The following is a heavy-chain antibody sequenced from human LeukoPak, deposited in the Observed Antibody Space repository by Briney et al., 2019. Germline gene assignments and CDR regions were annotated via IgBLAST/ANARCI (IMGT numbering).Heavy chain of an antibody. V-gene: IGHV3-53*01. Sequence: GGSLRLSCVASGFTVSSNYMSWVRQAPGKGLEWVSVIYSGGSTYSADSVKGRFTISRDNSKNTLYLQMNSLRAEDTAVYYCARVSGYYYGMDVWGQGTTVTVSS. J-gene: IGHJ6*02. CDR1: GFTVSSNY. CDR2: IYSGGST. CDR3: ARVSGYYYGMDV.